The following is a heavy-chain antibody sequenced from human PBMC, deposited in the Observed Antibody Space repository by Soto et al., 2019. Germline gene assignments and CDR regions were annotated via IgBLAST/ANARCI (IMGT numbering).Heavy chain of an antibody. J-gene: IGHJ5*02. CDR2: MNPNSGNT. D-gene: IGHD6-13*01. V-gene: IGHV1-8*01. CDR1: GYTFTSYD. CDR3: ARVLSKYSSRYGYNWFGP. Sequence: QVQLVQSGAEVKKPGASVKVSCKASGYTFTSYDINWVRQATGQGLEWMGWMNPNSGNTGYAQKFQGRVTMTRNTYISKAHMELSSLRSEYTAVYYCARVLSKYSSRYGYNWFGPWGQGTLVTVSS.